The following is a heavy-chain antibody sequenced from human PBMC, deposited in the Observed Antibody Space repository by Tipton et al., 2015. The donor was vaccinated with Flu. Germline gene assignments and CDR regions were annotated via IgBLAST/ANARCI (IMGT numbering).Heavy chain of an antibody. Sequence: TLSLTCTVSGGTILGYYWSWIRQPAGKGLEWIGRIYTTGTTKYNPSLMSRVTMSVDTSKNQFFLRLTSVTAADTALYYCAREGTKLFGFCSSSTCFWDSWGQGTRVTVSS. CDR2: IYTTGTT. CDR1: GGTILGYY. V-gene: IGHV4-4*07. J-gene: IGHJ4*02. D-gene: IGHD2-2*01. CDR3: AREGTKLFGFCSSSTCFWDS.